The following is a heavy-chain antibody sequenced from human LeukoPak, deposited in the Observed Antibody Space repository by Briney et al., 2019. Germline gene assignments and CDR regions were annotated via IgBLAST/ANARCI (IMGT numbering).Heavy chain of an antibody. D-gene: IGHD3-16*01. CDR1: GYTFTSYA. J-gene: IGHJ4*02. CDR3: ARDRGGAGDFDY. Sequence: GASVKVSCKASGYTFTSYAMHWVRQAPGQRLEWMGWIDPGNGSTKYSQKFQGRVAITRDTSASTAYMELSSLRSEDAAVYYCARDRGGAGDFDYWGQGTLVTVSS. CDR2: IDPGNGST. V-gene: IGHV1-3*01.